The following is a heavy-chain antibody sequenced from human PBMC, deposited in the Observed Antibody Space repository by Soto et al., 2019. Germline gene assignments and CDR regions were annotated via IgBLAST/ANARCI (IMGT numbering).Heavy chain of an antibody. CDR1: SGSISSNDYF. CDR2: IYYNGDT. D-gene: IGHD3-10*01. CDR3: ARDRGSRYSSGSFDY. Sequence: ASETLSLTCTVSSGSISSNDYFWNWIRQPPGKGLEWIGYIYYNGDTYYNPSLKTRVTISIDISKNQFSLKLSSVTAADAAVYFCARDRGSRYSSGSFDYWGQGALVTVSS. J-gene: IGHJ4*02. V-gene: IGHV4-30-4*01.